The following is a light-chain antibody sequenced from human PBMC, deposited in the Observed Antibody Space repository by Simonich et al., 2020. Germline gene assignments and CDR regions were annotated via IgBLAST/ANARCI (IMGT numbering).Light chain of an antibody. J-gene: IGKJ1*01. Sequence: DIVMTQSPDSLAVSLGERATINCKSSQSVLYSSNNKNYLAWYQQKTGQPPKLLIYWESTREAGVPDRCSGSGSGTDFTLTISSLQAEDVAVYYCQQYYSTPWTFGQGTKVEIK. CDR2: WES. V-gene: IGKV4-1*01. CDR3: QQYYSTPWT. CDR1: QSVLYSSNNKNY.